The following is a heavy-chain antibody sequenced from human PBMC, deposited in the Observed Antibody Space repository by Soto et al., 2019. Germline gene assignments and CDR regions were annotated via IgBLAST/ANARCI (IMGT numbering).Heavy chain of an antibody. J-gene: IGHJ3*02. V-gene: IGHV4-30-2*01. Sequence: SETLYLTCAVSGGSISSGGYSWSWIRQPPGKGLEWIGYIYHSGSTYYNPSLKSRVTISVDRSKNQFSLKLSSVTAADTAVYYCAKAHGSGWGAFDIWGQGTMVTVSS. CDR3: AKAHGSGWGAFDI. CDR2: IYHSGST. CDR1: GGSISSGGYS. D-gene: IGHD3-10*01.